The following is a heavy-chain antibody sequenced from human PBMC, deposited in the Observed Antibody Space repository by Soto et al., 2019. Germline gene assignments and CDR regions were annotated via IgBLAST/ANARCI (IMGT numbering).Heavy chain of an antibody. CDR1: GGSFSGNY. V-gene: IGHV4-34*01. CDR2: ISLSGSGT. J-gene: IGHJ4*02. D-gene: IGHD2-15*01. Sequence: QVQLQQWGAGLLKPSETLSLTCTVYGGSFSGNYWSWIRQPPGMGLEWIGEISLSGSGTNYNPSLKSRVTISVDTSKNQFSLKLSSVTAADTAMYYCARGHLPGGNTFYYDYWGQGTLVTVSS. CDR3: ARGHLPGGNTFYYDY.